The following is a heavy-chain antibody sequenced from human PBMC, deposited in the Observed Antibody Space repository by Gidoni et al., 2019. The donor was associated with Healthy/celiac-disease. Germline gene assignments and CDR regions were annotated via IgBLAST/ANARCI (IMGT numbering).Heavy chain of an antibody. J-gene: IGHJ4*02. CDR2: INHSGST. CDR1: GGSFSGYY. CDR3: ARRLGRITIFGVGTFDY. D-gene: IGHD3-3*01. Sequence: QVQLQQWGAGLLKPSEPLSLTCAVYGGSFSGYYWSWIRQPPGKGLEWIGEINHSGSTNYNPSLKSRVTISVDTSKNQFSLKLSSVTAADTAVYYCARRLGRITIFGVGTFDYWGQGTLVTVSS. V-gene: IGHV4-34*01.